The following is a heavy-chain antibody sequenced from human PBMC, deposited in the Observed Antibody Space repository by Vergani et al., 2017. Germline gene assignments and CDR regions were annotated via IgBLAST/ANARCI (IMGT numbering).Heavy chain of an antibody. CDR3: ARDRVTVVRNQYYGMDV. Sequence: QMQLQESGPGLLKPSQTLSLTCSVSGGSIDGVSSYWTWIRQPAGKGLEWIGRIYKSGRTNYNPSLQSRVTMSLDTSKNQFSLNLTSVTAADTGVYFCARDRVTVVRNQYYGMDVWGQGTTVIVSS. CDR2: IYKSGRT. CDR1: GGSIDGVSSY. J-gene: IGHJ6*02. V-gene: IGHV4-61*02. D-gene: IGHD3-10*01.